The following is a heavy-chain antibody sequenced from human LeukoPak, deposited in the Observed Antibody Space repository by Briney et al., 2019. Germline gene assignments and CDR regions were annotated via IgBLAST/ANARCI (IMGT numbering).Heavy chain of an antibody. J-gene: IGHJ4*02. CDR2: ISSSSSTI. CDR3: VREPYGSGSYNFDY. D-gene: IGHD3-10*01. Sequence: GGSLRLSCAASGFPFSNYAMNWVRQAPGKGLECVSYISSSSSTIYYADSVKGRFTISRDNAKNSLYLQLNSLRDEDTALYYCVREPYGSGSYNFDYWGQGTLVTVSS. CDR1: GFPFSNYA. V-gene: IGHV3-48*02.